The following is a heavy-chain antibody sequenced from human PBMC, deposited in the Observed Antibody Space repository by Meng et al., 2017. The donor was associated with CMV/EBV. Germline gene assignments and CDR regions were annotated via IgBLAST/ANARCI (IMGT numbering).Heavy chain of an antibody. Sequence: GQVQGSGPCLVKPSENLSLTCTVSGGFISIYYWSWIRPPAGTGLEWIGRIYTSGSTNCNPSLKSRVTMSVDTSKNQFSLKLSSVTASDTAVYYCARSMVVAGDWFDPWGQGTLVTVSS. CDR1: GGFISIYY. CDR3: ARSMVVAGDWFDP. D-gene: IGHD2-15*01. J-gene: IGHJ5*02. V-gene: IGHV4-4*07. CDR2: IYTSGST.